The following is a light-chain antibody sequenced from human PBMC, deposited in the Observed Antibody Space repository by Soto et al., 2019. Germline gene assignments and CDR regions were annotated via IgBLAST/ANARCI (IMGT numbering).Light chain of an antibody. J-gene: IGLJ2*01. CDR2: DVS. CDR1: SSDVGGYNY. CDR3: SSYTISSTVV. V-gene: IGLV2-14*01. Sequence: QSALTHPASVSGSPGQSITISCTGTSSDVGGYNYVSWYQQHPGKAPKLMIYDVSNRPSGVSNRFSGSKSANTASLTVSGLQAEDEADYYCSSYTISSTVVFGGGTKLTVL.